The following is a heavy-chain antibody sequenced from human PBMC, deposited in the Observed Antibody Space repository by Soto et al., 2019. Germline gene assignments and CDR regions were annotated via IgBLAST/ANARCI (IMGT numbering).Heavy chain of an antibody. V-gene: IGHV4-61*01. CDR3: ARAGQAARPDYYYYGMDV. D-gene: IGHD6-6*01. Sequence: PSETLSLTCTVSGGSVSSGSYYWSWIRQPPGKGLEWIGYIYYSGSTNYNPSLKSRVTISVDTSKNQFSLKLSSVTAADTAVYYCARAGQAARPDYYYYGMDVWGQGTTVTVSS. CDR1: GGSVSSGSYY. J-gene: IGHJ6*02. CDR2: IYYSGST.